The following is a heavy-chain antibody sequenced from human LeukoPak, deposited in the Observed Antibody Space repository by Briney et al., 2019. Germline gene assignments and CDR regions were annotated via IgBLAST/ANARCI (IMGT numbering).Heavy chain of an antibody. Sequence: GGSLRLSCAASGFTFSNDWMSWVRQAPGKGREGVDNISPDGREKYSVDSVKGRFTITRENAKNSLYLQMDSLRGEDTAVYYCARDSGAYYHYWGQGALVTVSS. CDR1: GFTFSNDW. D-gene: IGHD3-22*01. CDR2: ISPDGREK. V-gene: IGHV3-7*01. CDR3: ARDSGAYYHY. J-gene: IGHJ4*02.